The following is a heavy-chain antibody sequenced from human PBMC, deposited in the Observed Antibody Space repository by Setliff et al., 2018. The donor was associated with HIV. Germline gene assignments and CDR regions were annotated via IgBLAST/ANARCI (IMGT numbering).Heavy chain of an antibody. CDR1: GFTFSSYW. CDR3: AKAIDRTGLHFDY. J-gene: IGHJ4*02. CDR2: IKQDGSEK. Sequence: LRLSCAASGFTFSSYWMSWVRQAPGKGLEWVANIKQDGSEKYYVDSVKGRFTISRDNAKNSLYLQMNSLRAEGTAVYYCAKAIDRTGLHFDYWGQGTLVTVSS. V-gene: IGHV3-7*01. D-gene: IGHD1-1*01.